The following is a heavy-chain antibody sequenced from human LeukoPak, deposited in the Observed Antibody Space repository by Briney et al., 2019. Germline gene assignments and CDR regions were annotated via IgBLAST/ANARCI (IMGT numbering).Heavy chain of an antibody. J-gene: IGHJ4*02. Sequence: ASVKVSCKASGYTFTSYYMHWVRQAPGQGLEWMGIINPSGGSTSYAQKFQGRVTMTRDTSTSTVYMELSSLRSEDTAVYYCARSYADIVVVPAAEYYFDYWGQGTLVTVSS. CDR1: GYTFTSYY. V-gene: IGHV1-46*01. CDR2: INPSGGST. CDR3: ARSYADIVVVPAAEYYFDY. D-gene: IGHD2-2*01.